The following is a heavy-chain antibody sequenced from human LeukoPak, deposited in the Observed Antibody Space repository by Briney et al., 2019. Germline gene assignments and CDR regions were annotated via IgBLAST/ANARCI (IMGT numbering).Heavy chain of an antibody. CDR1: GGSIRSSYYY. Sequence: SETLSLTCTVSGGSIRSSYYYWGWIRQPPGKGLEWIGSIYDSGSTYYNPSLKSRVTISVDTSKNQFSLKLNSVTAADTAVYYCARHEWHPSMDVWGQGTTVTVSS. CDR2: IYDSGST. V-gene: IGHV4-39*01. D-gene: IGHD2-8*01. J-gene: IGHJ6*02. CDR3: ARHEWHPSMDV.